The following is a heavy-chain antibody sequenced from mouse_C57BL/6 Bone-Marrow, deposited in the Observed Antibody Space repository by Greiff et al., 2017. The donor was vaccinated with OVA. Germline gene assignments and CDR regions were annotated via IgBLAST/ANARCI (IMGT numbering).Heavy chain of an antibody. CDR2: IWSGGST. V-gene: IGHV2-2*01. CDR1: GFSLTSYG. J-gene: IGHJ4*01. Sequence: VKLEESGPGLVQPSQSLSITCTVSGFSLTSYGVHWVRQSPGKGLEWLGVIWSGGSTDYNAAFISRLSISKDNSKSQVFFKMNSLQADDTAIYYCARKGSNYNLGVYAMDYWGQGTSVTVSS. D-gene: IGHD2-5*01. CDR3: ARKGSNYNLGVYAMDY.